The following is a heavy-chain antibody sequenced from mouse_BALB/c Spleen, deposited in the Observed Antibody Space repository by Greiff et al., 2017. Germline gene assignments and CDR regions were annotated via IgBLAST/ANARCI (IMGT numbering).Heavy chain of an antibody. CDR1: GDSITSGY. CDR3: ATQLTGTVFAY. V-gene: IGHV3-8*02. J-gene: IGHJ3*01. CDR2: ISYSGST. D-gene: IGHD4-1*01. Sequence: VHVKQSGPSLVKRSQTLSLTCSVTGDSITSGYWNWIRKFPGNKLEYMGYISYSGSTYYNPSLKSRISITRDTSKNQYYLQLNSVTTEDTATYYCATQLTGTVFAYWGQGTLVTVSA.